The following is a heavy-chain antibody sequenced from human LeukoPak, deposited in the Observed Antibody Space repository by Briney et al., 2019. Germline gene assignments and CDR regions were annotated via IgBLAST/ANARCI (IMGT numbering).Heavy chain of an antibody. CDR3: ARRAYYDFWSGYDY. V-gene: IGHV5-51*01. J-gene: IGHJ4*02. CDR2: IYPGDSDT. D-gene: IGHD3-3*01. Sequence: GESLKISCKGSGYNFTSYWVGWVRQMPGKGLEWMGIIYPGDSDTRYSPSFRGQVTFSADKSMSTAYLQWSSLKASDTAMYYCARRAYYDFWSGYDYWGQGTLVTVSS. CDR1: GYNFTSYW.